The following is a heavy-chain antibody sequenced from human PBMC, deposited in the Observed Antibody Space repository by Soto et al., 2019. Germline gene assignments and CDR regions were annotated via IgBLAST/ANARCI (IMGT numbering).Heavy chain of an antibody. V-gene: IGHV5-51*01. CDR3: ARLGYYDILTGYFDP. CDR2: IYPGDSDT. Sequence: PGESLKISFKGSGFSFTSYWIGWVRQMPGKGLEWMGIIYPGDSDTRYSPSFQGQVTISADKSISTAYLQWSSLKASDTAMYYCARLGYYDILTGYFDPWGQGTLVTVSS. J-gene: IGHJ5*02. D-gene: IGHD3-9*01. CDR1: GFSFTSYW.